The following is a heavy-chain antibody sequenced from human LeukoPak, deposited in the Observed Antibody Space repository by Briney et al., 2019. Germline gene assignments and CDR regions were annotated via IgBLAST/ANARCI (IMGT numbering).Heavy chain of an antibody. J-gene: IGHJ4*02. Sequence: PGGSLRLSRAASGFTFTSYSMIWVRQAPGKGLEWVSTSGTNTYYADSVKGRFTISRDNSKNTLFLQMNSLRAEDTAVYHCARDKWLDYWGQGTLVTVSS. CDR2: SGTNT. CDR3: ARDKWLDY. D-gene: IGHD5-24*01. V-gene: IGHV3-23*01. CDR1: GFTFTSYS.